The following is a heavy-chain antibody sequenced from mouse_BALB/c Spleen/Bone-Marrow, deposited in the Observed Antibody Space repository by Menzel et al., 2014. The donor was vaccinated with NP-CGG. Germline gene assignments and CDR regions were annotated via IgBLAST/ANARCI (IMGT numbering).Heavy chain of an antibody. Sequence: EVQLQQSGAELVKPGASVKLSCTASGFNIKDTYMHWVKQRPEQGLEWIGRIDPANGNTKYDPKFQGKATITTDTSSNTAYLQLSSLTSEDTAVYYCAPYYYGSSLFAYWDQGTLVTVSA. CDR1: GFNIKDTY. J-gene: IGHJ3*01. CDR3: APYYYGSSLFAY. D-gene: IGHD1-1*01. CDR2: IDPANGNT. V-gene: IGHV14-3*02.